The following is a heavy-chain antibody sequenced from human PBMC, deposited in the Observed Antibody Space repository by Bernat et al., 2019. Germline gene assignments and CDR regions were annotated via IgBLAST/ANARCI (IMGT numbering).Heavy chain of an antibody. D-gene: IGHD3-22*01. Sequence: QLQLQESGPGLVKPSETLSLTCTVSGGSISSSSYYWGWIRQPPGKGLEWIGSIYYSGSPYYNPSLKSRVTISVDTSKTQFSLKLSSVTAADTAVYYCARPYYYDSSGYLGYYYGMDVWGQGTTVTVSS. J-gene: IGHJ6*02. CDR1: GGSISSSSYY. CDR2: IYYSGSP. V-gene: IGHV4-39*01. CDR3: ARPYYYDSSGYLGYYYGMDV.